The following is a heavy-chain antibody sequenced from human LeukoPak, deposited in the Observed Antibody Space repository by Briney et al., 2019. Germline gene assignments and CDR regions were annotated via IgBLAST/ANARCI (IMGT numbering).Heavy chain of an antibody. J-gene: IGHJ6*03. CDR1: ELIFRNYA. D-gene: IGHD3-9*01. Sequence: GSLRLSCVASELIFRNYAMSWVRQAPGKGLEWVSAIRGSGDETYYADSVKGRFTISRDNFKNTLYLQMNSLRAEDTAVYYCAKTYQPEEFYDFLTGYFYMDVWGKGTTLTVSS. CDR3: AKTYQPEEFYDFLTGYFYMDV. V-gene: IGHV3-23*01. CDR2: IRGSGDET.